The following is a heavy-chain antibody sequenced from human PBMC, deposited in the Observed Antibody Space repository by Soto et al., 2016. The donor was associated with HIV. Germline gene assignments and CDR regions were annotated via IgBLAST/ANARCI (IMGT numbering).Heavy chain of an antibody. V-gene: IGHV3-64*01. Sequence: EVQLVESGGGLVQPGGSLRLPCAASGFTFSTYAMHWVRQAPGKGLEYVSAISDNGGKTYYASSVKGRFTVSRDNSKNTLFLQMGSLRAEDMAVYYCARAFGLGSTFDIWGQGTMVTVSS. CDR3: ARAFGLGSTFDI. CDR2: ISDNGGKT. CDR1: GFTFSTYA. D-gene: IGHD3-16*01. J-gene: IGHJ3*02.